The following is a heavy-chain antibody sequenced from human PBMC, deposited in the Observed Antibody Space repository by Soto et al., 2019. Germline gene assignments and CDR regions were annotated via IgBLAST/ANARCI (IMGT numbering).Heavy chain of an antibody. J-gene: IGHJ5*02. D-gene: IGHD1-26*01. Sequence: GGSLRLSCAASGFTFSSFWMHWVRQAPGEGPVWVSHITSDGSGTNYADSVKGRFTISRDNAKNTLYLQMNSLRAEDTAVYYCARDRGATNWFDPWGQGTPVTVSS. CDR3: ARDRGATNWFDP. V-gene: IGHV3-74*01. CDR1: GFTFSSFW. CDR2: ITSDGSGT.